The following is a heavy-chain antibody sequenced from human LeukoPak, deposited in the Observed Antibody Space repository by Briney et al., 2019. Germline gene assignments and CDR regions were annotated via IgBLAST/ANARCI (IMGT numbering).Heavy chain of an antibody. D-gene: IGHD3-9*01. CDR3: ARAPRNYDILTGYYYNYYMDV. V-gene: IGHV3-7*01. CDR1: GLRFSSYW. J-gene: IGHJ6*03. Sequence: GGSLRLSCAASGLRFSSYWMSWVRQAPGEGLEWVANIKQDGSEKYYVDSVKGRFTISRDNAKNSLYLQMNSLRVEDTAVFYCARAPRNYDILTGYYYNYYMDVSGKGTTVTVSS. CDR2: IKQDGSEK.